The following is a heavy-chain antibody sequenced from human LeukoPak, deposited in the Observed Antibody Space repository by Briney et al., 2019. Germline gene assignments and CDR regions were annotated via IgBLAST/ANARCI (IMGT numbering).Heavy chain of an antibody. CDR2: ISRNSGSI. CDR1: GFTFDDYA. CDR3: AKAKGYHYYYGVDV. J-gene: IGHJ6*02. V-gene: IGHV3-9*01. Sequence: PGGSLRLSCAASGFTFDDYAMHWVRQAPGKGLEWVSGISRNSGSIGYADSVKGRFTISRDNAKNSLYLQMNSLRTEDTALYYCAKAKGYHYYYGVDVWGQGTTVTVSS.